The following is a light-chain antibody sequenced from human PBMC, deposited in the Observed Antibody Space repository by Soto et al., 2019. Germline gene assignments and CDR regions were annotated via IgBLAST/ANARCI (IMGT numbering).Light chain of an antibody. CDR3: QHYNSYSEA. J-gene: IGKJ1*01. V-gene: IGKV1-5*03. Sequence: EIRVSKSPSTLSGSVANRVTITCRASQTISSWLAWYQQKPGKAPKLLIYKASTLKSGVPSRFSGSGSGTEFTLTISSLQPDDFATYYCQHYNSYSEAFGQGTKVAIK. CDR1: QTISSW. CDR2: KAS.